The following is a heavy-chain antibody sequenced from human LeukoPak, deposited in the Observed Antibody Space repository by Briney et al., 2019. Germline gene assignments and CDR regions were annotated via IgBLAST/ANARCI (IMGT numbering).Heavy chain of an antibody. D-gene: IGHD3-3*01. V-gene: IGHV3-48*03. CDR2: ISSSGSTI. CDR3: ARALTIFGVVAASYYYYMDV. Sequence: PGGSLRLSCAASGFTFSSYEMNWVRQAPGKGLEWVSYISSSGSTIYYADSVKGRLTISRDNAKNSLYLQMNSLRAEDTAVYYCARALTIFGVVAASYYYYMDVWGKGTTVTVSS. J-gene: IGHJ6*03. CDR1: GFTFSSYE.